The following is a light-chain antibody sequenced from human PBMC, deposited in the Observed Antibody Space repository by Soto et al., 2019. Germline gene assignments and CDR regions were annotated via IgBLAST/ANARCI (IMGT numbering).Light chain of an antibody. J-gene: IGLJ1*01. V-gene: IGLV1-44*01. Sequence: QSFLTQPPSASGAPGQWVTISCSGSSSNIGSNTVNWYQQLPGTAPKLLIYTNNQRPSGVRDRFSGSRSGTSASLAISGLQSEDEADYYCAAWDDSLNGFVFGTGTKVTVL. CDR1: SSNIGSNT. CDR2: TNN. CDR3: AAWDDSLNGFV.